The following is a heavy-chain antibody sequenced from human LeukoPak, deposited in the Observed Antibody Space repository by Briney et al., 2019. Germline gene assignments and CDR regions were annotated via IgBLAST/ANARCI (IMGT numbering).Heavy chain of an antibody. Sequence: PSETLSLTCVVYGGSFSGYYWSWIRQPPGKGLEWIGEINHSGSTNYNPSLKSRVTISVDTSKNQFSLKLSSVTAADTAVYYCARGVDTAMVTDYWGQGTLVTVSS. CDR2: INHSGST. J-gene: IGHJ4*02. D-gene: IGHD5-18*01. CDR3: ARGVDTAMVTDY. CDR1: GGSFSGYY. V-gene: IGHV4-34*01.